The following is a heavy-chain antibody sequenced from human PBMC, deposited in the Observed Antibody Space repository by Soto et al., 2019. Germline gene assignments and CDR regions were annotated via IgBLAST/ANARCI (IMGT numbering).Heavy chain of an antibody. CDR1: GGSISNYY. Sequence: PSETLSLTCTVSGGSISNYYWSWIRQPPGKGLEWIGVIHYSGNTNYNPSLKSRVTISVDKSKNQFSLKLSSVTAADTAVYYCARTYSGSYRGFDYWGQGTLVTVSS. CDR3: ARTYSGSYRGFDY. D-gene: IGHD1-26*01. V-gene: IGHV4-59*12. J-gene: IGHJ4*02. CDR2: IHYSGNT.